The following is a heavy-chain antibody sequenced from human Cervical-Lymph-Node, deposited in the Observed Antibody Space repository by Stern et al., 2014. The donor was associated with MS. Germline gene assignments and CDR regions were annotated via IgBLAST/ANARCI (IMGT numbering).Heavy chain of an antibody. CDR3: ATDGRIYDFWSGIDY. J-gene: IGHJ4*02. Sequence: VQLVESGGGVVQPGRSLRLSCAASGFTFSNYGMHWVRQAPGKGLEWLAVIWYDGSSTYHADSVKGRFTISRDNSKNTLYLQMYSLRADDTAVYYCATDGRIYDFWSGIDYWGQGALVTVSS. D-gene: IGHD3-3*01. V-gene: IGHV3-33*01. CDR1: GFTFSNYG. CDR2: IWYDGSST.